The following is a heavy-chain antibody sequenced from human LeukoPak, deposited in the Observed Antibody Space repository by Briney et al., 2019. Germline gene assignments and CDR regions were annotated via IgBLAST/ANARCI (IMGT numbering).Heavy chain of an antibody. CDR1: GGSISSDY. Sequence: PSETLSLTCIVSGGSISSDYWSWIRQPAGKGLEWIGRMYTDGGTNYNPFLTSRVTMSVDTSKKHITPRLKSVTAADSAAYNCATYDQKLAFDNWGQGTLVTVSS. V-gene: IGHV4-4*07. J-gene: IGHJ4*01. CDR3: ATYDQKLAFDN. D-gene: IGHD6-13*01. CDR2: MYTDGGT.